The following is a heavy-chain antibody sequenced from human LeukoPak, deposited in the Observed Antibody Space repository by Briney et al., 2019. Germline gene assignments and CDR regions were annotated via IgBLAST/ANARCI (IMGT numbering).Heavy chain of an antibody. V-gene: IGHV4-34*01. D-gene: IGHD2-21*01. CDR3: ARLSPIWWFY. CDR2: INHSGST. Sequence: SETLSLTCAVYGGSFSDSYWSWIRQPPGKGLEWVGEINHSGSTNYNPSLKSRVTISSDTSKNQFSLKLTSVTAADTAVYYCARLSPIWWFYWGQGTLVTVSP. CDR1: GGSFSDSY. J-gene: IGHJ4*02.